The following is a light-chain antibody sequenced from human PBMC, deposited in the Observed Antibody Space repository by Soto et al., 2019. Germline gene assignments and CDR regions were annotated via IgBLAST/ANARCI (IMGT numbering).Light chain of an antibody. Sequence: EIVLTQSPGTLSLSPGERATLSCRASQSVGSSYLAWYQQKPGQAPRVLIYGASSRATGIPDRFSGSGSGTDFTLTISRLEPEDSAVYYCQQYGGSPLTFGGGTKVEIK. V-gene: IGKV3-20*01. CDR2: GAS. CDR1: QSVGSSY. J-gene: IGKJ4*01. CDR3: QQYGGSPLT.